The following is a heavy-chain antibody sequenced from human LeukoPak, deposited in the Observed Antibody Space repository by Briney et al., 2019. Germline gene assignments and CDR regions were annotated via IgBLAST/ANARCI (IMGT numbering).Heavy chain of an antibody. V-gene: IGHV1-2*04. D-gene: IGHD3-10*01. CDR1: GYTLTGYY. CDR3: ARAKGSVLLWFGGGNWFDP. Sequence: GASVKVSCKASGYTLTGYYMYWVRQAPGQGLEWMGWINPNSGGTNYAQKFQGWVTVTRDTSISTAYMELSRLRSDDTAVYYCARAKGSVLLWFGGGNWFDPWGQGTLVTVSS. CDR2: INPNSGGT. J-gene: IGHJ5*02.